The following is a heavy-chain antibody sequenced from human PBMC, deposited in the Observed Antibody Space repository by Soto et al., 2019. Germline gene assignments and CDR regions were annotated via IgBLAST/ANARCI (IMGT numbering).Heavy chain of an antibody. CDR1: GYTFTSYY. V-gene: IGHV1-46*03. J-gene: IGHJ4*02. CDR2: INPSGGGT. D-gene: IGHD1-1*01. Sequence: QVQLVQSGAEVKKPGASVKVSCKASGYTFTSYYMHWVRQAPGQGLEWMGIINPSGGGTNYAQKFQCRVTMTRDTSTRTVYMELSSLRSEDTAVYYCARVSNGTGWNPFDYWGQGTLVTVSS. CDR3: ARVSNGTGWNPFDY.